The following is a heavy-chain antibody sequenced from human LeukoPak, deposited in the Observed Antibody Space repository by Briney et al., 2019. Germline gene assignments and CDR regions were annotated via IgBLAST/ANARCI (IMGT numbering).Heavy chain of an antibody. V-gene: IGHV3-23*01. J-gene: IGHJ4*02. CDR3: ATKTPGNYPYDY. Sequence: PGGSLRLSCVLSGFTFTSAPMNWVRQAPGKGLEWVSTSGTDGDTYYVDSVKGRFTISRDNSKNTVHLQMTSLRVEDTAVYYCATKTPGNYPYDYWGQGTLVIVSP. CDR2: SGTDGDT. CDR1: GFTFTSAP. D-gene: IGHD3-22*01.